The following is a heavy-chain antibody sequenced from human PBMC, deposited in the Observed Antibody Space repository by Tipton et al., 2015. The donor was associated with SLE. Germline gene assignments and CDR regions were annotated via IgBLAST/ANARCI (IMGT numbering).Heavy chain of an antibody. J-gene: IGHJ6*03. CDR3: ARVCSSGYPYYYYYYMDV. V-gene: IGHV4-39*01. CDR2: IYYSGST. Sequence: TLSLTCTVSGGSISSSSYYWGWIRQPPGKGLEWIGSIYYSGSTYYNPSLKSRVTISVDTSKNQFSLKLSSVTAADTAVYYCARVCSSGYPYYYYYYMDVWGKGTTVTVSS. D-gene: IGHD3-22*01. CDR1: GGSISSSSYY.